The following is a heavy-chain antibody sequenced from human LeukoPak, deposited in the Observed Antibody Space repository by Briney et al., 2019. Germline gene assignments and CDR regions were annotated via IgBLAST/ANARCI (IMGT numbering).Heavy chain of an antibody. V-gene: IGHV3-53*01. CDR1: GLFVSGNY. CDR3: AGMVPAAPNSYYFNF. J-gene: IGHJ4*02. Sequence: GGSLRLSCTASGLFVSGNYMSWVRQAPGKGLERVSLISSDGSTYYTDSVKGGFTISRDNSKNTRYLQMHSLRAEDTAVYYCAGMVPAAPNSYYFNFWGQGTPVTVPS. D-gene: IGHD2-15*01. CDR2: ISSDGST.